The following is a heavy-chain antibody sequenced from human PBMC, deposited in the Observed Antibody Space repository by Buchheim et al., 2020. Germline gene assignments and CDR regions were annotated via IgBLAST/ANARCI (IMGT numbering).Heavy chain of an antibody. CDR2: ISGSGLTT. J-gene: IGHJ6*03. Sequence: EAQLLESGGDLVQPGGSLRLSCAASGFTFSKYVMNWVRQAPGKGLGWVSGISGSGLTTYHADSVKGRFTISRDNSKNTVYLQMNSLRAEDTAIYYCAKDVSFDFWTGGPQRTYYYYYMDVWGKGTT. CDR1: GFTFSKYV. D-gene: IGHD3/OR15-3a*01. CDR3: AKDVSFDFWTGGPQRTYYYYYMDV. V-gene: IGHV3-23*01.